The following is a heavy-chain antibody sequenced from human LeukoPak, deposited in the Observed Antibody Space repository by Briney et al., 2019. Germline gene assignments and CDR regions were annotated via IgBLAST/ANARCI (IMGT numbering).Heavy chain of an antibody. D-gene: IGHD3-22*01. CDR2: IYYSGTT. V-gene: IGHV4-39*01. CDR3: ARRGDSSGYYYFDY. J-gene: IGHJ4*02. CDR1: GGSISSSSYY. Sequence: PSETLSLTCTVSGGSISSSSYYWGWIRQPPGKGLEWIGSIYYSGTTYYNLSLKSRVTISVDTSKNQFSLKLSSVTAADTAVYYCARRGDSSGYYYFDYWGQGTLVTVSS.